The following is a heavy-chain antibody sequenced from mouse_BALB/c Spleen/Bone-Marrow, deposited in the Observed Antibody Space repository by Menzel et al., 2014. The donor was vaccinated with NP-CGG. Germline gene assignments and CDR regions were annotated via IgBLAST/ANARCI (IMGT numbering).Heavy chain of an antibody. CDR1: GYSFTGYY. V-gene: IGHV1-31*01. CDR3: ESRGEYFDV. Sequence: VQLQQSRPELVKPGASVKISCKASGYSFTGYYMHWVKPSHGNSLDWIGYIYPYNGVSSYNQKFKGKATLTVDKSSSTAYMELRSLTSDDSAVYYCESRGEYFDVWGAGTTVTVSS. J-gene: IGHJ1*01. CDR2: IYPYNGVS.